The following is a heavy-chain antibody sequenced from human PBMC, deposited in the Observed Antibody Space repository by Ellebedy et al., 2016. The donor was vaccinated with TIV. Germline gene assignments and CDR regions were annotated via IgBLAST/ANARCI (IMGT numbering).Heavy chain of an antibody. D-gene: IGHD2-2*01. CDR1: GFAFNRFW. CDR2: IKYDEIEN. V-gene: IGHV3-7*04. Sequence: GESLKISCAASGFAFNRFWMGWIRQSPGKGLEWVALIKYDEIENYYANSVKGRFTISRDNRRNSLYLQIRSLRLDDTAMYFCVMDTVAVPDGNTFDFWGQGTMVTVSS. J-gene: IGHJ3*01. CDR3: VMDTVAVPDGNTFDF.